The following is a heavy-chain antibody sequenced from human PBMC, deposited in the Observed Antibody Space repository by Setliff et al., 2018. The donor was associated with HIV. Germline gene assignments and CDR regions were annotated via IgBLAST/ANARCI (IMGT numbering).Heavy chain of an antibody. CDR3: ATIIRLGELSLIGAFDI. CDR1: GGSISSGDYY. V-gene: IGHV4-30-4*08. D-gene: IGHD3-16*02. CDR2: IYYSGST. Sequence: SETLSLTCTVSGGSISSGDYYWSWIRQPPGKGLEWIGYIYYSGSTYYNPSLKSRVTISVDTSKNQFSLKLSSVTAADTAVYYCATIIRLGELSLIGAFDIWGQGTMVTVS. J-gene: IGHJ3*02.